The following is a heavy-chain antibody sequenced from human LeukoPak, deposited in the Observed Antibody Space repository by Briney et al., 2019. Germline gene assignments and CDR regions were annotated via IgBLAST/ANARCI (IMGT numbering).Heavy chain of an antibody. J-gene: IGHJ3*02. CDR2: IYTSGST. CDR1: GGSISSGSYY. CDR3: ARGAHSITMVRVPPSAFDI. D-gene: IGHD3-10*01. Sequence: SETLSLTCTVSGGSISSGSYYWSWIRQPAGKGLEWIGRIYTSGSTNYNPSLKSRVTMSVDTSKNQLSLKLSSVTAADTAVYYCARGAHSITMVRVPPSAFDIWGQGTIVTVSS. V-gene: IGHV4-61*02.